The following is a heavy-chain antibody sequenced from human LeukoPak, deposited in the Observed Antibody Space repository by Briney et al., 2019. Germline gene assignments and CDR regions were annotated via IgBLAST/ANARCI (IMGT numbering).Heavy chain of an antibody. CDR1: GFTFSSNW. CDR2: INSDGSST. V-gene: IGHV3-74*01. J-gene: IGHJ4*02. D-gene: IGHD5-12*01. Sequence: PGGSLRLSCAASGFTFSSNWMHWVRQVPGKGLVWVSRINSDGSSTSYADSVEGRFTISRDNAKNTLYLQMNSLRVEDTALYYCAREVVQEYSGYDPYLDYWGQGSLVTVSS. CDR3: AREVVQEYSGYDPYLDY.